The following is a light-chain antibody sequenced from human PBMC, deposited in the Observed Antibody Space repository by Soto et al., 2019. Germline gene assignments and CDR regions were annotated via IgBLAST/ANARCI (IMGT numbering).Light chain of an antibody. CDR1: QSVGSNY. J-gene: IGKJ5*01. CDR2: GAS. V-gene: IGKV3-20*01. Sequence: ELVLTQSPGTVSLSSGERATLCSXASQSVGSNYLAWYQQKPGQAHRLLIYGASSRATGVPDRVSGSGSGTDFTLTSSRLEPEDFAVYYCQQYGSSPITFGQGTRLEIK. CDR3: QQYGSSPIT.